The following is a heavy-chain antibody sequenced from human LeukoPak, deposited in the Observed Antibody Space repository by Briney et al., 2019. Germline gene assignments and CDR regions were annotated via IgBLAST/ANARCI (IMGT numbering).Heavy chain of an antibody. J-gene: IGHJ3*01. CDR2: ISGSGGST. Sequence: GGSLRLSCAASGFTFSSYAMSWVRQAPGKGLEWVSAISGSGGSTYYADSVKGRFTISRDNSKNTLYLQMNSLRAEDTAVYYCVRTTYSSSSRGAFDVWGQGTMLTVSS. D-gene: IGHD6-6*01. V-gene: IGHV3-23*01. CDR3: VRTTYSSSSRGAFDV. CDR1: GFTFSSYA.